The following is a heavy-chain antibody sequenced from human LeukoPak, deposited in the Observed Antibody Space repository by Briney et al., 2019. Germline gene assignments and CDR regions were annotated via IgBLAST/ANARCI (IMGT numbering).Heavy chain of an antibody. CDR3: ARCRTGTTLYFDY. J-gene: IGHJ4*02. V-gene: IGHV3-21*04. D-gene: IGHD1-1*01. CDR2: IGSTSSYI. Sequence: GGSLRLSCAASGFTFSSYAMNWVRQAPGKGLEWVSYIGSTSSYIYYADSVKGRFTISRDNAKNSLYLQMNSLRAEDTAVYYCARCRTGTTLYFDYWGQGTLVTVSS. CDR1: GFTFSSYA.